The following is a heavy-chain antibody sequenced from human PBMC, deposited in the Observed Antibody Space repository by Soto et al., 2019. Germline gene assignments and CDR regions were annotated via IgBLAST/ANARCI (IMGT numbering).Heavy chain of an antibody. CDR2: INHSGST. V-gene: IGHV4-34*01. Sequence: SLSRAVVDGSSSGYYWSRIRKNPEKGLEWIGEINHSGSTNYNPSLESRVTISVDTSKNQFSLKLSSVTAADTAVYYCARGHGGIYSPPYDLDYWVQGTLVTVSS. D-gene: IGHD1-26*01. J-gene: IGHJ4*02. CDR3: ARGHGGIYSPPYDLDY. CDR1: DGSSSGYY.